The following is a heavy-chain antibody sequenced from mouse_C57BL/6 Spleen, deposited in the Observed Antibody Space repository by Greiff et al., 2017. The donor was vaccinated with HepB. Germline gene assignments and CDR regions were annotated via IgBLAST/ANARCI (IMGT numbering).Heavy chain of an antibody. Sequence: QVHVKQSGPELVKPGASVKLSCKASGYTFTSYWMHWVKQRPGQGLEWIGNINPSNGGTNYNEKFKSKATLTVDKSSSTAYMQLSSLTSEDSAVYYCARNYDYEEDYWYFDVWGTGTTVTVSS. CDR1: GYTFTSYW. CDR3: ARNYDYEEDYWYFDV. J-gene: IGHJ1*03. D-gene: IGHD2-4*01. V-gene: IGHV1-53*01. CDR2: INPSNGGT.